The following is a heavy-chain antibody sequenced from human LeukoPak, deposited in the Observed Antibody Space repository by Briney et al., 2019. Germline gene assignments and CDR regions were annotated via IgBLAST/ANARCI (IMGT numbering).Heavy chain of an antibody. CDR1: GGSISSYY. Sequence: SETLSLTCTVSGGSISSYYWSWIRQPPGKGLEWIGYIYYSGSTNYNPSLKSRVTISVDTSKNQFSLKLSSVTAADTAVYYCARDRDSSGLRDFDLWGRGTLVTVSA. J-gene: IGHJ2*01. CDR3: ARDRDSSGLRDFDL. CDR2: IYYSGST. D-gene: IGHD3-22*01. V-gene: IGHV4-59*12.